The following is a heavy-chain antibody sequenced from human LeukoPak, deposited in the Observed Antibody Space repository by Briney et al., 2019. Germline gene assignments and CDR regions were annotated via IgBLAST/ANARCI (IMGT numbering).Heavy chain of an antibody. CDR1: GFTFSGYG. D-gene: IGHD3-3*01. CDR2: ISYDGDDK. J-gene: IGHJ4*02. CDR3: AKGLGWSPAY. V-gene: IGHV3-30*18. Sequence: PGRSLRLSCAASGFTFSGYGMHWVRQAPGKGLEWVAVISYDGDDKYYADSVKGRFTISRDSSKNTLYLQMNSLRAEDTAIYYCAKGLGWSPAYWGQGGLVTVSS.